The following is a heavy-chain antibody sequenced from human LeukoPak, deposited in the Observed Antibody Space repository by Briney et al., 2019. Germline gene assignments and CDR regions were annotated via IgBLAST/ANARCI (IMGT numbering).Heavy chain of an antibody. CDR3: ARSSAHSYGDFHF. V-gene: IGHV4-59*01. CDR2: IHHSGAT. Sequence: SETLSLTCSVSGVSITTNYWSWIRQPPGKGLEWLGYIHHSGATSYNPSLKSRGTMSLDTSNNQSSLKVTSVTAADTAVYYCARSSAHSYGDFHFWGQGNLVTVSS. CDR1: GVSITTNY. D-gene: IGHD5-18*01. J-gene: IGHJ4*02.